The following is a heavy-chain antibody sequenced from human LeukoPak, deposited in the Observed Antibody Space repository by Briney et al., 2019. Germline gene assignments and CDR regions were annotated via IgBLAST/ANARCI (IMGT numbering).Heavy chain of an antibody. J-gene: IGHJ6*02. CDR2: IIPIFGTA. CDR3: ASHLVYCSSTSCYYYYYYGMDV. D-gene: IGHD2-2*01. CDR1: GGTFSSYA. Sequence: ASVKVSCKASGGTFSSYAISWVRQAPGQGLEWMGGIIPIFGTANYAQKFQGRVTITADESTSTAYMELSSLRSEDTAVYYCASHLVYCSSTSCYYYYYYGMDVWGQGTTVTVSS. V-gene: IGHV1-69*13.